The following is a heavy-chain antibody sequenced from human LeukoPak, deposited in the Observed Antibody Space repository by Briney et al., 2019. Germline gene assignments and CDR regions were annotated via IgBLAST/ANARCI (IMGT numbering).Heavy chain of an antibody. CDR1: GFTFSSYA. J-gene: IGHJ6*03. Sequence: PGGSLRLSCAASGFTFSSYAMSWVRQAPGKGLEWVSTISGSGGSTYYAESVKGRFTISRDNSKNTLYLQMNSLRAEDTAVYYCASPVPAATYYYMDVWGKGTTVTVSS. CDR3: ASPVPAATYYYMDV. D-gene: IGHD2-2*01. V-gene: IGHV3-23*01. CDR2: ISGSGGST.